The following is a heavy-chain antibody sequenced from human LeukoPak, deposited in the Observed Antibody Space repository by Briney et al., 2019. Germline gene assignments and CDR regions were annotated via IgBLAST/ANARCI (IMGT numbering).Heavy chain of an antibody. J-gene: IGHJ4*02. D-gene: IGHD6-13*01. CDR1: GYSFTNYW. CDR2: IYPGDSDT. CDR3: AKTPYSSSWYVFDY. Sequence: HGESLKISCKGSGYSFTNYWIGWVRQMPGKGLEWMGLIYPGDSDTRYSPSFQGQVTISADKSISTAYLQWSSLKASDSAIYYCAKTPYSSSWYVFDYWGQGTLVTVSS. V-gene: IGHV5-51*01.